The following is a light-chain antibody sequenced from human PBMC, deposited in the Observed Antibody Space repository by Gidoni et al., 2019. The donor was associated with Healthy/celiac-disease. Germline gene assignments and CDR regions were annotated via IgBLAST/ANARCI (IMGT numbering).Light chain of an antibody. Sequence: ELVLPQSPATLSFSPGESATLSCRASQSVSSYLAWYQQKPGQTPRLLIYDASNRATGIPARFSGSGSGTDFTLTISSLEPEDFAVYYCQQRSNWLYTFGQGTKLEIK. CDR1: QSVSSY. V-gene: IGKV3-11*01. J-gene: IGKJ2*01. CDR2: DAS. CDR3: QQRSNWLYT.